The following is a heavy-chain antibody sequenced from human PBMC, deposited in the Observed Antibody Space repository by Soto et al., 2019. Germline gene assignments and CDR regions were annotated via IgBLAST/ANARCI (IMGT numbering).Heavy chain of an antibody. Sequence: GGSLRLSCAASGFTFSSYAMHWVRQAPGKGLEWVAVISYDGSNKYYADSVKGRFTISRDNAKNSVFLQMNSLRAEDTAVYYCARDSAFSLAGPIFDFWGQGTLVTVSS. J-gene: IGHJ4*01. D-gene: IGHD2-21*01. CDR3: ARDSAFSLAGPIFDF. CDR2: ISYDGSNK. CDR1: GFTFSSYA. V-gene: IGHV3-30-3*01.